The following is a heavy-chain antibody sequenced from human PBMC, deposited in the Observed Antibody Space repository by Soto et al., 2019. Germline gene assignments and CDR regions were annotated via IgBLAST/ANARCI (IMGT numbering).Heavy chain of an antibody. J-gene: IGHJ6*02. CDR2: IYYSGST. V-gene: IGHV4-59*01. CDR1: GGSIGSYY. Sequence: PSETLSLTCTVSGGSIGSYYWSWIRQPPGKGLEWIGYIYYSGSTNYNPSLKSRVTISVDTSKNQFSLKLSSVTAADTAVYYCARVMVRGVAAESPYYYYGMDVWGQGTTVTVSS. CDR3: ARVMVRGVAAESPYYYYGMDV. D-gene: IGHD3-10*01.